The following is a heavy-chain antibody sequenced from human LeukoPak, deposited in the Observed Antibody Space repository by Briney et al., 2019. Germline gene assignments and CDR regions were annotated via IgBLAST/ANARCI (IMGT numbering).Heavy chain of an antibody. J-gene: IGHJ4*02. CDR2: ISGSGGST. Sequence: GGSLRLSCAASGFTFSSYAMSWVRRAPGKGLEWVSAISGSGGSTYYADSVKGRFTISRDNSKNTLSLQMNSLRAEDTAVYYCAKTPLVAVPLIDYWGQGTLVTVSS. CDR1: GFTFSSYA. CDR3: AKTPLVAVPLIDY. V-gene: IGHV3-23*01. D-gene: IGHD6-19*01.